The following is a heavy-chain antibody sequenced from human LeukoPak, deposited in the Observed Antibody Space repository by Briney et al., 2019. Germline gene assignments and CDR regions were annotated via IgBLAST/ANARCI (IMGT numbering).Heavy chain of an antibody. CDR2: VFHNGDP. J-gene: IGHJ6*02. CDR1: GGSFSGYY. Sequence: PSETLSLTCAVYGGSFSGYYWSWIRQPPGKGLEWIASVFHNGDPYYTPTLRSRLTISVDSSKNQFSLRLNSVTAADAAVYFCARRGFGYSVDVWGQGTMVTVSS. V-gene: IGHV4-34*12. D-gene: IGHD3-10*01. CDR3: ARRGFGYSVDV.